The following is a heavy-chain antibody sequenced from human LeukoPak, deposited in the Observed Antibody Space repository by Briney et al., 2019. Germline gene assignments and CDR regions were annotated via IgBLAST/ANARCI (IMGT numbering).Heavy chain of an antibody. CDR2: IYYSGTT. V-gene: IGHV4-59*08. CDR1: GGSINTYY. CDR3: ARRGRSSTDPFEY. Sequence: SETLSLTCTVSGGSINTYYWYWIRQPPGKGLEWIGYIYYSGTTKYSTYLKSRVTLSLDTPKNQIFLRLTSVTAADTAVYYCARRGRSSTDPFEYWGQGTLVTVSS. D-gene: IGHD2-2*01. J-gene: IGHJ4*02.